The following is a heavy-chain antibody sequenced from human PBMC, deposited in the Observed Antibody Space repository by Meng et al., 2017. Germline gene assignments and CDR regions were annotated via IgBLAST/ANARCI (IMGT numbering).Heavy chain of an antibody. CDR3: ARDLYGGNSDYFDY. CDR1: GFTFSSYG. D-gene: IGHD4-23*01. Sequence: QVALVESGGGGVQPGRSLRLSCAASGFTFSSYGMHWVRQAPGKGLEWVAVIWYDGSNKYYADSVKGRFTISRDNSKNTLYLQMNSLRAEDTAVYYCARDLYGGNSDYFDYWGQGTLVTVSS. CDR2: IWYDGSNK. J-gene: IGHJ4*02. V-gene: IGHV3-33*01.